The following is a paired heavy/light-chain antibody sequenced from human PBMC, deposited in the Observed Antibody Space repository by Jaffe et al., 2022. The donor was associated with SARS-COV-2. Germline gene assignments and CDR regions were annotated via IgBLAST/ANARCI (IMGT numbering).Heavy chain of an antibody. CDR1: GFTFSTYW. D-gene: IGHD3-10*01. Sequence: EVQLVESGGGLVQPGGSLRLSCAASGFTFSTYWMHWVRQGPGEGLVWVSRTNTDGSIRKYADSVKGRFTISRDNAKNTLYLQMSSLRAEDTAVYYCVRADNYRFDYWGQGSLVTVSS. V-gene: IGHV3-74*03. J-gene: IGHJ4*02. CDR3: VRADNYRFDY. CDR2: TNTDGSIR.
Light chain of an antibody. J-gene: IGLJ1*01. V-gene: IGLV2-11*01. CDR1: NSDVGGYNY. Sequence: QSAVTQPRSVSGSPGQSVTISCTGTNSDVGGYNYVSWYQQLPGKAPKLMIYDVSKRPSGVPDRFSASKSGNTASLTISGLQAEDEGDYYCCSYAGTYTSYVFGTGTKVTVL. CDR3: CSYAGTYTSYV. CDR2: DVS.